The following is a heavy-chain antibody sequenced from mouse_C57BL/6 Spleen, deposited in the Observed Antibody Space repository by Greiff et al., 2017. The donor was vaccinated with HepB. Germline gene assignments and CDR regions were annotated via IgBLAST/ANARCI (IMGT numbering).Heavy chain of an antibody. CDR3: ARKSTRASY. CDR2: IHPSSGYT. CDR1: GYTFTSYT. D-gene: IGHD3-1*01. V-gene: IGHV1-4*01. Sequence: QVQLQQSGADLVKPGASVKMSCKASGYTFTSYTMHWVKQRPGQGLEWIGYIHPSSGYTKYNQKFKDKATLTADKSSSTADMQLSSLTSEDSAVYYCARKSTRASYGGQGTTLTVSS. J-gene: IGHJ2*01.